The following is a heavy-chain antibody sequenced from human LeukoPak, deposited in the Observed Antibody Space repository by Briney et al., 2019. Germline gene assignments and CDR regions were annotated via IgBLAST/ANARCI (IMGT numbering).Heavy chain of an antibody. Sequence: GRSLRLSCAASLFTFDDYAMHWVRQAPGKGLEWVSGISWNSGSIGYADSVKGRFTISRDNAKNSLYLQMNSLRAEDMALYYCAKGGYSYGDLEGYFDYWGQGTLVTVSS. CDR3: AKGGYSYGDLEGYFDY. J-gene: IGHJ4*02. D-gene: IGHD5-18*01. CDR2: ISWNSGSI. CDR1: LFTFDDYA. V-gene: IGHV3-9*03.